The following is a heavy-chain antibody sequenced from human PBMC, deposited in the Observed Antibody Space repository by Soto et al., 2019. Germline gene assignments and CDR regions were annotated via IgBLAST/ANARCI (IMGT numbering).Heavy chain of an antibody. Sequence: GGSLRLSCAASGFTFSSYAMSWVRQAPGKGLEWVSAISGSGGSTYYADSVKGRFTISRDNSKNTLYLQMNSLRAEDTAVYYCAKDGGGPKTRTTVTHLDYWGQGALVTVSS. CDR3: AKDGGGPKTRTTVTHLDY. D-gene: IGHD4-17*01. J-gene: IGHJ4*02. V-gene: IGHV3-23*01. CDR2: ISGSGGST. CDR1: GFTFSSYA.